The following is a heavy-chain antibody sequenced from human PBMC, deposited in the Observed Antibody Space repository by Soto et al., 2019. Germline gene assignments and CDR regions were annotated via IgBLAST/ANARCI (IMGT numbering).Heavy chain of an antibody. Sequence: QVQLQESGPGLVKPSQTLSLSCSISGGSITSDNYYWTWIRLFPGKGLEWIGYIFSSGTTHYNPSLTRRATLSLATTHNHFSLEGTSATAAATAVSCCERPWLHLGESSRNWFDPWGRGSLVTVSS. V-gene: IGHV4-31*03. D-gene: IGHD3-16*02. CDR1: GGSITSDNYY. CDR3: ERPWLHLGESSRNWFDP. CDR2: IFSSGTT. J-gene: IGHJ5*02.